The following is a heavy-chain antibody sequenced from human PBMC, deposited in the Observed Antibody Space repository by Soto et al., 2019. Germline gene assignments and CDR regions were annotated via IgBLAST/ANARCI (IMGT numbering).Heavy chain of an antibody. CDR1: GGTFSGYA. CDR2: IIPIFGTA. Sequence: RASVKVSCKASGGTFSGYAISWVRQAPGQGLEWMGGIIPIFGTANYAQKFQGRVTITADESTSTAYMELSSLRSEDTAVYYCARVGQLWSDYFDYWGQGTLVTVSS. CDR3: ARVGQLWSDYFDY. J-gene: IGHJ4*02. D-gene: IGHD5-18*01. V-gene: IGHV1-69*13.